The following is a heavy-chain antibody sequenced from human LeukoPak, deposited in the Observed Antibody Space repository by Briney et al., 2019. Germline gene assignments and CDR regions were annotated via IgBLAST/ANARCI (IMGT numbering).Heavy chain of an antibody. J-gene: IGHJ6*02. CDR3: ARDLPLLWFGELGYYYYGMDV. D-gene: IGHD3-10*01. V-gene: IGHV3-21*01. Sequence: KSGGSLRLSCAASGFTFSSYSMNWVRQAPGKGLEWVSSISSSSSYIYYADSVKGRFTISRDNAKNSLYLQMNSLRAEDTAVYYCARDLPLLWFGELGYYYYGMDVWGQGTTVTVSS. CDR1: GFTFSSYS. CDR2: ISSSSSYI.